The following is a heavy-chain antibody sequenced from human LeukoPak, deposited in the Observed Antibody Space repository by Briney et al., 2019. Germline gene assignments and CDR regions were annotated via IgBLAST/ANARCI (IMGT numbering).Heavy chain of an antibody. CDR1: GFTFSSYW. Sequence: GGSLRLSCAASGFTFSSYWMSWVRQAPGKGLEWVANIKQDGSEKYYVDSVKGRFTISRDNAKNSLYLQMNSLRAEDTAVYYCAKEDDFWSGYAYYFDYWGQGTLVTVSS. V-gene: IGHV3-7*03. D-gene: IGHD3-3*01. J-gene: IGHJ4*02. CDR2: IKQDGSEK. CDR3: AKEDDFWSGYAYYFDY.